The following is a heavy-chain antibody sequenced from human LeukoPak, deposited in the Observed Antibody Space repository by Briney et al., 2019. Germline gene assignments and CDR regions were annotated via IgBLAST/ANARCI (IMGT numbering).Heavy chain of an antibody. Sequence: SETLSLTCTVSGYSISSGYYWAWIRQPPGKGLEWIGNIYHTGSTYYNPSLKSRVTISVDTSKNQFSLKLSSVTAADTAVYYCARERREQLLPPYTRFVTYFDYWGQGSLVTVSS. CDR2: IYHTGST. V-gene: IGHV4-38-2*02. CDR3: ARERREQLLPPYTRFVTYFDY. D-gene: IGHD2-2*01. CDR1: GYSISSGYY. J-gene: IGHJ4*02.